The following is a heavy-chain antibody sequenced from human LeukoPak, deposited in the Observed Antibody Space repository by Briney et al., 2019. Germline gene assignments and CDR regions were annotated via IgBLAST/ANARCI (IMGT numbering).Heavy chain of an antibody. J-gene: IGHJ4*02. D-gene: IGHD5-24*01. CDR2: MNPNSGNT. V-gene: IGHV1-8*01. CDR3: ARGGPLDGYSSIDY. CDR1: GYTFTSYD. Sequence: ASVKVSCKASGYTFTSYDTNWVRQATGQGLEWMGWMNPNSGNTGYAQNFQGRVTMTRNTSISTAYMELSSLRSEGTAVYYCARGGPLDGYSSIDYWGQGTLVTVSS.